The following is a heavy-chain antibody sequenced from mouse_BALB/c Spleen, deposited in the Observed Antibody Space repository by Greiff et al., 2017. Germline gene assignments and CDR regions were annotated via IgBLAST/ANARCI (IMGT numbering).Heavy chain of an antibody. CDR1: GFTFTDYY. V-gene: IGHV7-3*02. J-gene: IGHJ4*01. CDR2: IRNKANGYTT. CDR3: ARDMGNYDYYAMDY. D-gene: IGHD1-1*02. Sequence: EVQLVESGGGLVQPGGSLRLSCATSGFTFTDYYMSWVRQPPGKALEWLGFIRNKANGYTTEYSASVKGRFTISRDNSQSILYLQMNTLRAEDSATYYCARDMGNYDYYAMDYWGQGTSVTVSS.